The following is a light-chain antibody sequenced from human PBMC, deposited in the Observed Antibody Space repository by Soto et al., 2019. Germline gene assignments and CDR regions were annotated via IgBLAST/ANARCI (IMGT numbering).Light chain of an antibody. CDR2: GAS. V-gene: IGKV1-12*01. CDR1: QGINRW. CDR3: QQYGSSSWT. J-gene: IGKJ1*01. Sequence: DIQMTQSPSSVSASVGDRVTITCRASQGINRWLAWYQQTPGKAPKLLIYGASSRATGIPDRFSGSGSGTDFTLTISRLEPEDFAVYYCQQYGSSSWTFGQGTKVDI.